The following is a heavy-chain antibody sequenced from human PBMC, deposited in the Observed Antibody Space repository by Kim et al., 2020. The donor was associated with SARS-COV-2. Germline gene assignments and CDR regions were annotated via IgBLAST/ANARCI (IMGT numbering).Heavy chain of an antibody. CDR3: ARHSPALFDL. Sequence: GGSLRLSCAASGFSVKSNYMSWVRQAPGKGLEWVSVVYSGGKTFYADSVRGRFTMSRDISENTVSLQMDSLRPDDSAIYYCARHSPALFDLWGQGTVVTVSS. J-gene: IGHJ4*02. V-gene: IGHV3-53*01. CDR2: VYSGGKT. CDR1: GFSVKSNY. D-gene: IGHD2-2*01.